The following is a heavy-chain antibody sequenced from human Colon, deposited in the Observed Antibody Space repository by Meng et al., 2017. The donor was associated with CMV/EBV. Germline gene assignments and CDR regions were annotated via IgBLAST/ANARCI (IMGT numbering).Heavy chain of an antibody. CDR1: FSCRSHS. J-gene: IGHJ4*02. D-gene: IGHD2-15*01. V-gene: IGHV3-21*06. CDR2: ISDVSRYI. Sequence: FSCRSHSMNWVRQAPGQGPEWVSFISDVSRYIQYADSVRGRFTISRDNANNLLYLQMNSLRAEDTAVYYCARVGGYCSGSNCYGSLDYWGQGALVTVSS. CDR3: ARVGGYCSGSNCYGSLDY.